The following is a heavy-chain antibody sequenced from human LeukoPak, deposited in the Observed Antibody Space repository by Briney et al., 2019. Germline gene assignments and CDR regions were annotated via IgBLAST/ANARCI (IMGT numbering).Heavy chain of an antibody. Sequence: SETLSLTCAVYGGSFSPYYWSWIRQSPDKGLEWIGEINHSRSTNYNPSLKSRVTISVDTSKNQFSLKLSSVTAADTAVYYCARERATVTTFYYYYYMDVWGNGTTVTVS. D-gene: IGHD4-17*01. J-gene: IGHJ6*03. CDR3: ARERATVTTFYYYYYMDV. CDR1: GGSFSPYY. CDR2: INHSRST. V-gene: IGHV4-34*01.